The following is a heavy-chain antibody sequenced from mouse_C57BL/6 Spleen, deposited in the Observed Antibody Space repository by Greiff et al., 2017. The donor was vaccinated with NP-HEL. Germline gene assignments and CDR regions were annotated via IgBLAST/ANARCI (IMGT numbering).Heavy chain of an antibody. Sequence: QVQLQQSGAELVRPGTSVKMSCKASGYTFTNYWIGWAKQRPGHGLEWIGDIYPGGGYTNYTEKFKGKATLTADKSSSTAYMQFSSLTSEDSAIYYCARGITTVVATEYYFDYWGQGTTLTVSS. CDR1: GYTFTNYW. CDR2: IYPGGGYT. J-gene: IGHJ2*01. CDR3: ARGITTVVATEYYFDY. V-gene: IGHV1-63*01. D-gene: IGHD1-1*01.